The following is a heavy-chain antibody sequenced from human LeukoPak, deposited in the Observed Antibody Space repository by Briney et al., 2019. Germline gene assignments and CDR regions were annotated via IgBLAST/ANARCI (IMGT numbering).Heavy chain of an antibody. D-gene: IGHD3-22*01. J-gene: IGHJ4*02. CDR3: AREEANTRIHFDY. Sequence: INPNSFYSKYPQIFQDRVTVTRDTAISTAYMEMRRQRYDDTAVYYCAREEANTRIHFDYWGQGTLVTVSS. CDR2: INPNSFYS. V-gene: IGHV1-2*02.